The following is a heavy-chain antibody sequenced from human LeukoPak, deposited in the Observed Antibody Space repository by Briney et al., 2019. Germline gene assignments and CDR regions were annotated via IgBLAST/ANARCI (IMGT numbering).Heavy chain of an antibody. CDR1: GFTFSTYW. V-gene: IGHV3-7*03. CDR3: ARGQYTDGLSY. J-gene: IGHJ4*02. D-gene: IGHD5-24*01. Sequence: QPGGSLRLSCAASGFTFSTYWMTWVRQAPGKGLEWVAIIKPDGSEKYYVDSVKGRFTISRDYAENSLFLQMNGLRPEDTAVFYCARGQYTDGLSYWGQGTLVTVSS. CDR2: IKPDGSEK.